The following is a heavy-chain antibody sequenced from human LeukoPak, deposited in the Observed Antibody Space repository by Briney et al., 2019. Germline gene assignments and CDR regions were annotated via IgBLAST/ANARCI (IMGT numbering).Heavy chain of an antibody. V-gene: IGHV4-4*02. Sequence: QSSETLSLTCAVSGGSITTTNWWSWVRQPPGKGLEWIGEVHLNGATNYNPSLESRFSMSIDKSNNHLSLEVTSVTAADTAMYYCTRESGAFSPFGFWGQGTLVTVSS. CDR2: VHLNGAT. CDR1: GGSITTTNW. D-gene: IGHD1-26*01. CDR3: TRESGAFSPFGF. J-gene: IGHJ4*02.